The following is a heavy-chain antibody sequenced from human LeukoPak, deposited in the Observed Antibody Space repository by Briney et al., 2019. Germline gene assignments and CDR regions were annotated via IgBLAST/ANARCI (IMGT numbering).Heavy chain of an antibody. D-gene: IGHD1-26*01. CDR3: ARGGSPVSYYFDY. CDR1: GFTFSSYS. CDR2: ISGSSSYI. J-gene: IGHJ4*02. V-gene: IGHV3-21*01. Sequence: WGSLRLSCVASGFTFSSYSMNWVRQAPGKGLEWVSSISGSSSYIHYGDSVKGRFTISRDNAKNSLYLQMNSLRGEDTAVYYCARGGSPVSYYFDYWGQGTLVTVAS.